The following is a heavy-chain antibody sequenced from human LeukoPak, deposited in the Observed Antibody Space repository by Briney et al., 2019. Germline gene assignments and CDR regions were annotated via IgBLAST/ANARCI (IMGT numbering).Heavy chain of an antibody. Sequence: ASVKVSCKASGYTFTSYGISWVRQAPGQGLEWMRWISVYNGNTNYAQKLQGRVTMTTDTSTSTAYMVLRSLRSDDTAVYYCARTSYYDSSGYIAYWGPGTLVTVSS. J-gene: IGHJ4*02. D-gene: IGHD3-22*01. CDR1: GYTFTSYG. V-gene: IGHV1-18*01. CDR3: ARTSYYDSSGYIAY. CDR2: ISVYNGNT.